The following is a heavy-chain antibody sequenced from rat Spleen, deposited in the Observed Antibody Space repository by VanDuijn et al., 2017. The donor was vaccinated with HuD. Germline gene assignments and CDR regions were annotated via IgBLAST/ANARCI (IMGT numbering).Heavy chain of an antibody. J-gene: IGHJ2*01. V-gene: IGHV2-63*01. CDR1: GFSLTSYH. CDR2: MTYNGDT. Sequence: QVQLKESGPGLVQPSQTLSLTCTVSGFSLTSYHVHWVRQPPGKGLEWMGRMTYNGDTSYNSALISRLSISRDTSKNQVFLKMNSLQTDDTGTYYCTIHPRYWGQGVMVTVSS. D-gene: IGHD3-1*01. CDR3: TIHPRY.